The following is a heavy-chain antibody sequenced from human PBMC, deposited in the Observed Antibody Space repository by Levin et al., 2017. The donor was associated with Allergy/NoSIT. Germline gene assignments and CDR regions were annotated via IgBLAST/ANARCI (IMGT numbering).Heavy chain of an antibody. CDR1: GFTFDDYA. Sequence: GGSLRLSCAASGFTFDDYAMHWVRQAPGKGLEWVSGISWNSGSIGYADSVKGRFTISRDNAKNSLYLQMNSLRAEDTALYYCAKDFFPGIVVVIGLGDWGQGTLVIVSS. J-gene: IGHJ4*02. CDR3: AKDFFPGIVVVIGLGD. CDR2: ISWNSGSI. V-gene: IGHV3-9*01. D-gene: IGHD3-22*01.